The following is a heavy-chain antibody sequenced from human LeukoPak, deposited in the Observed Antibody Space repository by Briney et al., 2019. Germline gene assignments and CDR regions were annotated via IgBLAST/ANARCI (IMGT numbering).Heavy chain of an antibody. J-gene: IGHJ4*02. CDR1: GFSFSSYW. V-gene: IGHV3-74*01. CDR2: INSDGSST. Sequence: GGSLRLSCAASGFSFSSYWMHWVRQAPGKGLVWVSHINSDGSSTTYADSVKSRFTISRDNAKSTLYLQMNSLRAEDTAVYYCAKDDPGIGIDYWGQGTLVTVSS. CDR3: AKDDPGIGIDY. D-gene: IGHD1-26*01.